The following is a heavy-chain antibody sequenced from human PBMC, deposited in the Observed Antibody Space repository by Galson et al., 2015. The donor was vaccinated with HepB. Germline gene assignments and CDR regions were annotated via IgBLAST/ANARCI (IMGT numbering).Heavy chain of an antibody. J-gene: IGHJ3*02. V-gene: IGHV1-24*01. Sequence: SVKVSCKASGYTFTSYGISWVRQAPGKGLEWMGGFDPEDGETIYAQKFQGRVTMTEDTSTDTAYMELSSLRSEDTAVYYCATDLWGSGYIDAFDIWGQGTMVTVSS. CDR1: GYTFTSYG. D-gene: IGHD5-12*01. CDR2: FDPEDGET. CDR3: ATDLWGSGYIDAFDI.